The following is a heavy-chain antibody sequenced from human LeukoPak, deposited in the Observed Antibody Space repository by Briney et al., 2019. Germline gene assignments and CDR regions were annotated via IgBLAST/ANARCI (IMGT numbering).Heavy chain of an antibody. J-gene: IGHJ5*02. CDR1: SGSVRSNYYS. CDR2: LDDSGNT. D-gene: IGHD2-15*01. V-gene: IGHV4-39*02. Sequence: SETLSLTCSFSSGSVRSNYYSWAWIRQAPGKGLEWVGGLDDSGNTYYNPSLKSRLTMSVDTSKNHFSLNLKSVAAADTSVYYCARRLRIGAAEWFDPWGQGIMVTVSS. CDR3: ARRLRIGAAEWFDP.